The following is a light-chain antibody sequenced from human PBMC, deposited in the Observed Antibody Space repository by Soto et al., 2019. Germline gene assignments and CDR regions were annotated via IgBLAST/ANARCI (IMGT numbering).Light chain of an antibody. J-gene: IGKJ5*01. CDR3: QQYGGSQIT. V-gene: IGKV3-20*01. CDR1: QSVDRY. CDR2: GAS. Sequence: EIVLTQSPGTLSLSPGERATLSCRASQSVDRYLALYQQKPGQAPRLLIYGASTRATGIPDRFSGGESGTDFTLTISRLEPEDCALYYCQQYGGSQITFGQGTRLEIK.